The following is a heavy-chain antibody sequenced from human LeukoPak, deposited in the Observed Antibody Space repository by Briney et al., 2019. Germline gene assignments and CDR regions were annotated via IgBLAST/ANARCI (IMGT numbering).Heavy chain of an antibody. CDR2: LYSDGNT. J-gene: IGHJ4*02. D-gene: IGHD1-14*01. V-gene: IGHV3-53*01. Sequence: GGSLRLPCAASGFTVITNDMTWVRQAPGKELEWVSVLYSDGNTKYADSVQGRFTISIDNSKNTLYLEMNSLSPDDTAVYYCARGVEPLAANTLAYWGQGTLVTVSS. CDR1: GFTVITND. CDR3: ARGVEPLAANTLAY.